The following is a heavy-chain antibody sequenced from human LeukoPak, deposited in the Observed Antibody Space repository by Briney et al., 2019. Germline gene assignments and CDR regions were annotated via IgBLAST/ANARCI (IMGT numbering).Heavy chain of an antibody. CDR3: AREPTYTNSWYTSCDY. CDR1: RFTFSNYN. Sequence: GGTLRLSCAASRFTFSNYNMHWVRQAPGKGPEWISYITGSSSTIYYADSVKGRFTISRDNAKSSLYLQMSSLRAEDTAVYYCAREPTYTNSWYTSCDYWGQGTLVTVSS. V-gene: IGHV3-48*01. D-gene: IGHD6-19*01. J-gene: IGHJ4*02. CDR2: ITGSSSTI.